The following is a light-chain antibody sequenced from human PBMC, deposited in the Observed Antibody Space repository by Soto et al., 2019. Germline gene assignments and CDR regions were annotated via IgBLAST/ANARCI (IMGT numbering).Light chain of an antibody. CDR2: WAS. Sequence: DIVMTPSPDSLAVSLGERATINCKSSQSVLYNSVNKNYLAWYQQKAGQPPKLLIYWASTRDSGVPDRFSGSGSGADFTLTINNLQAEDVAVYYCQQYYTTLSFGGGTKVEIK. CDR3: QQYYTTLS. V-gene: IGKV4-1*01. CDR1: QSVLYNSVNKNY. J-gene: IGKJ4*01.